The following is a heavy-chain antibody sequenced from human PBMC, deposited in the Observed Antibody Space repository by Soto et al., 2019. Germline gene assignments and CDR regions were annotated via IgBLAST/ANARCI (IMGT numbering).Heavy chain of an antibody. Sequence: EVQLVESGGGLVQPGGSLRLSCAASGFSVSNNYMSWVRQAPGKGLEWVSIIYSGGSAYYADSVKGRFTISRDNSKNTLYLQMNSVRGEDTAVYYCAGDVHYYGSGRLPVWGQGTLVTVSS. J-gene: IGHJ4*02. CDR3: AGDVHYYGSGRLPV. D-gene: IGHD3-10*01. CDR1: GFSVSNNY. CDR2: IYSGGSA. V-gene: IGHV3-66*01.